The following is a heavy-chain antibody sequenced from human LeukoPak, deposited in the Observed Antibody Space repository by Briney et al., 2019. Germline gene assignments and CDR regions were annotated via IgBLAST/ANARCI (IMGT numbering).Heavy chain of an antibody. D-gene: IGHD6-19*01. V-gene: IGHV4-59*01. Sequence: SETLSLTCTVSGGSISSYYWSWIRQPPGKGLEWIGYIYYSGSTNYIPSLKSRVTISVDTSKNQFSLKLSSVTAADTAVYYCARAATSSGWYLSYYYYMDVWGKGTTVTISS. CDR1: GGSISSYY. J-gene: IGHJ6*03. CDR3: ARAATSSGWYLSYYYYMDV. CDR2: IYYSGST.